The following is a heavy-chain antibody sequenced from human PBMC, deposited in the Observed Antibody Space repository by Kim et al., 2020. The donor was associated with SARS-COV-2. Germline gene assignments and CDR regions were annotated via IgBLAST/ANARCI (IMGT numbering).Heavy chain of an antibody. Sequence: GGSLRLSCTASGFPFSNFAMTWVRQAPGKGLEWVADMTGSGGNSYYADSVKGLFTISRDNSKNTLYLQMSSLRAEDTALYFCAKYRGPDYSNYDMDVWGKGTAVTVAS. J-gene: IGHJ6*03. CDR1: GFPFSNFA. CDR3: AKYRGPDYSNYDMDV. V-gene: IGHV3-23*01. CDR2: MTGSGGNS. D-gene: IGHD3-16*02.